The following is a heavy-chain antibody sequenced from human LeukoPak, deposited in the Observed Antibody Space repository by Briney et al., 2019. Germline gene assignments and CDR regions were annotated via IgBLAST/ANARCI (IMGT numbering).Heavy chain of an antibody. J-gene: IGHJ5*01. CDR3: ASSGGIQLWLGS. Sequence: GGSLRLSCAASGFTFDDYAVHWVRQAPGKGLEWVSGISWNSGSIGYADSVKGRFTISRDNAKNSLYLQMNSLRAEDKALYYCASSGGIQLWLGSWGQGTLVTVSS. D-gene: IGHD5-18*01. V-gene: IGHV3-9*01. CDR1: GFTFDDYA. CDR2: ISWNSGSI.